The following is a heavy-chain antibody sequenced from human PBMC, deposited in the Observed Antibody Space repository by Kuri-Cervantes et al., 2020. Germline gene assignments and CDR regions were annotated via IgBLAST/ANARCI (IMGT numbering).Heavy chain of an antibody. Sequence: GESLKISCAASGLTFSSYAMHWVRQAPGKGLEWVAVISYDGSNKYYADSLKGRFTISRDNSKNTPYLQMNSLRAEDTAVYYCAKYYYGMDVWGQGTTVTGAS. J-gene: IGHJ6*01. CDR2: ISYDGSNK. CDR3: AKYYYGMDV. V-gene: IGHV3-30-3*01. CDR1: GLTFSSYA.